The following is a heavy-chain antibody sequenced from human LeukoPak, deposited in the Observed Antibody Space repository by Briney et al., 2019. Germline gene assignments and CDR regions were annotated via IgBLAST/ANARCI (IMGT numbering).Heavy chain of an antibody. J-gene: IGHJ6*02. CDR3: ARHTYSSSCWDV. CDR1: GGSISSYY. CDR2: IYYSGST. D-gene: IGHD6-13*01. V-gene: IGHV4-59*08. Sequence: KPSETLSLTCTVSGGSISSYYWSWIRQPPGKGLEWIGYIYYSGSTNHNPSLKSRVTISVDTSKNQFSLKLSSVTAADTAVYYCARHTYSSSCWDVWGQGTTVTVSS.